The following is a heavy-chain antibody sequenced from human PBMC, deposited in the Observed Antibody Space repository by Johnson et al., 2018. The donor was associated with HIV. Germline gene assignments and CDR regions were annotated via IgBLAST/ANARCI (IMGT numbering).Heavy chain of an antibody. D-gene: IGHD3-16*02. V-gene: IGHV3-74*01. CDR2: SNSDGTST. CDR3: ALSHASDI. CDR1: GLIFSRSW. J-gene: IGHJ3*02. Sequence: VQLVESGGGLIQPGGSLRLSCEASGLIFSRSWMHWVRQAPGKGLVWVSRSNSDGTSTSYADSVKGRFTISTDKAKNTLHLQMNSLRAEDTAVYYCALSHASDIWGQGTMVTVSS.